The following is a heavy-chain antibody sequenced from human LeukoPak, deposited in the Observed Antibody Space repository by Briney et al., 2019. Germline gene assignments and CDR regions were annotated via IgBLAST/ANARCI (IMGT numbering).Heavy chain of an antibody. Sequence: ASVKVSCKASGYTFTGYYMHWVRQAPGQGLEWMGWINPNSGGTNYAQKFQGWVTMTRDTSVSTAYMELSRLRSDDTAVYYCARGTYSSGWYAYWGQGTLVTVSS. CDR2: INPNSGGT. D-gene: IGHD6-19*01. CDR1: GYTFTGYY. V-gene: IGHV1-2*04. CDR3: ARGTYSSGWYAY. J-gene: IGHJ4*02.